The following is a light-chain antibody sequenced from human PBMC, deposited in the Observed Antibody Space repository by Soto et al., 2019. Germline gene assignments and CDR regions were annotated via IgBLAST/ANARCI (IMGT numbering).Light chain of an antibody. V-gene: IGKV1-5*01. CDR1: QSISSW. Sequence: GDRATITCRASQSISSWLAWYQQKPGKAPKLLIYAASTLQSGVQSKFSGSGAGTNCTRTIASLQPDDFSTAYCPQYETFSGTFGPGTKVDI. CDR2: AAS. J-gene: IGKJ1*01. CDR3: PQYETFSGT.